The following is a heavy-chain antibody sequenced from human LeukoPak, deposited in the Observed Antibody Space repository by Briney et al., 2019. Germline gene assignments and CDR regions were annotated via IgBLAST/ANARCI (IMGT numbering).Heavy chain of an antibody. CDR3: LTGGSAVRGVIIIPFAY. CDR2: INPNSGGT. J-gene: IGHJ4*02. V-gene: IGHV1-2*02. Sequence: ASVKVSCKASGYTFTGYYMHWVRHAPRQGLEWMGWINPNSGGTNYAQKFQGRVTMTRDTSISTAFMELSSLTSDDTAVYYCLTGGSAVRGVIIIPFAYWGQGTLVTVSS. CDR1: GYTFTGYY. D-gene: IGHD3-10*01.